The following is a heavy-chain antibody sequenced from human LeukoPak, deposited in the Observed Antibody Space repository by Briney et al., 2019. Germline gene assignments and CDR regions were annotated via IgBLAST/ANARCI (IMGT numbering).Heavy chain of an antibody. Sequence: GGSLRLSCAASGSAFNYYSMNWVRQAPGQGLEWVASIASNPNYIFYADSLRGRFTISRDNAKNSLYLQVNSLRAEDTALYYCARGSSTRTYYFDFWGRGTLVAVSS. J-gene: IGHJ4*01. D-gene: IGHD5/OR15-5a*01. CDR1: GSAFNYYS. CDR3: ARGSSTRTYYFDF. CDR2: IASNPNYI. V-gene: IGHV3-21*01.